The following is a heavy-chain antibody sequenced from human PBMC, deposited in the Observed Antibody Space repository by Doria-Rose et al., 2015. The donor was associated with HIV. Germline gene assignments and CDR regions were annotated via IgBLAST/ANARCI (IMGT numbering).Heavy chain of an antibody. CDR2: IYYSGST. Sequence: SQTLSLTCAVSGGSISSGGYYWSWIRQHPGKGLEWIGHIYYSGSTYYNPSLKSRVTISVDTSKNQFSLKLSSVTAADTAVYYCAREGWASDKGVWFDPWGRGTLVTVSS. D-gene: IGHD3-10*01. CDR1: GGSISSGGYY. V-gene: IGHV4-31*11. J-gene: IGHJ5*02. CDR3: AREGWASDKGVWFDP.